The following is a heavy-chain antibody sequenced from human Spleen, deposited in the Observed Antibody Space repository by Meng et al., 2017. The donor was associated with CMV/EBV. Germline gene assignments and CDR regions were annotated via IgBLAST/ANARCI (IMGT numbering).Heavy chain of an antibody. Sequence: GGSLRLSCKGSGSSFTSYWIGWVRQMPGKGLEWMGIIYPGDSDTRYSPSFQGQVTISADKSISTAYLQWSSLKASDTAMYYCATSYDFWSGPHYYYGMDVWGQGTTVTVSS. CDR1: GSSFTSYW. CDR3: ATSYDFWSGPHYYYGMDV. D-gene: IGHD3-3*01. V-gene: IGHV5-51*01. J-gene: IGHJ6*02. CDR2: IYPGDSDT.